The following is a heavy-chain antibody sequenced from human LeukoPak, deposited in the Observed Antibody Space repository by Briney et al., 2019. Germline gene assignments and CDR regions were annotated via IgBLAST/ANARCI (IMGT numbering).Heavy chain of an antibody. CDR1: DGSISSYY. V-gene: IGHV4-59*01. CDR3: ARYVHYDILTGYMGGFDY. D-gene: IGHD3-9*01. J-gene: IGHJ4*02. CDR2: IYYSGST. Sequence: SETLSLTCTVSDGSISSYYWSWIRQPPGKGLEGIGYIYYSGSTNYNPSLKSRVTISVDTSKNQFSLKLSSVTAADTAVYYCARYVHYDILTGYMGGFDYWGQGTLVTVSS.